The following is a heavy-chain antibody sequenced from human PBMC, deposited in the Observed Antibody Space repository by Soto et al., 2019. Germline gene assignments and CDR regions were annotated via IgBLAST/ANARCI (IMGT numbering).Heavy chain of an antibody. D-gene: IGHD7-27*01. CDR2: IKRKTDGGTT. CDR1: GFTFSNAW. V-gene: IGHV3-15*01. CDR3: TTELGIGAFDI. Sequence: EVQLVESGGGLVKPGGSLRLSCAASGFTFSNAWMSWVRQAPGKGLEWVGRIKRKTDGGTTDYAAPVKGRLTISRDDSKNSLYLQMNSLKTEDTAVYYCTTELGIGAFDIWGQETMVTVSS. J-gene: IGHJ3*02.